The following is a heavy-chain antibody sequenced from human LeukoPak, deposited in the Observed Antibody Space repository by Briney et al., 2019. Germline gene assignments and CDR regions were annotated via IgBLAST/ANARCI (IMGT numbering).Heavy chain of an antibody. CDR2: INPSGGST. CDR3: ARDGLLEQWLVPSSI. Sequence: GASVKVSCKASGYTFTGYYMHWVRQAPGQGLEWMGIINPSGGSTSYAQKFQGRVTMTRDTSTSTVYMELSSLRSEDTAVYYCARDGLLEQWLVPSSIWGQGTLVTVSS. CDR1: GYTFTGYY. D-gene: IGHD6-19*01. V-gene: IGHV1-46*01. J-gene: IGHJ4*02.